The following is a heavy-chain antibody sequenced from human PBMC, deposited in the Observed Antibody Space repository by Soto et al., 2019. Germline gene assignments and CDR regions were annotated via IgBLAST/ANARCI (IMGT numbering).Heavy chain of an antibody. CDR2: IPHDGTYQ. V-gene: IGHV3-30*19. D-gene: IGHD1-1*01. Sequence: QVQLVESGGGVVQPGGSLRLSCTASGFTFSSYGMHWVRQAPGKGLQWVAVIPHDGTYQYYLDSVKGRFTISRDNSKDTLYLQINRLRVEDTAGYYCVRDDDNLANGLDHWGQGTLVTVSS. CDR3: VRDDDNLANGLDH. CDR1: GFTFSSYG. J-gene: IGHJ4*02.